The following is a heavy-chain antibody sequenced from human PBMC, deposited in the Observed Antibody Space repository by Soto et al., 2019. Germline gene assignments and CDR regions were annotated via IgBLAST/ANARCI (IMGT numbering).Heavy chain of an antibody. CDR1: GFTFSSYA. V-gene: IGHV3-23*01. J-gene: IGHJ4*02. Sequence: EVQLLESGGGLVQPGGSLRLSCAASGFTFSSYAMSWVRQAPGKGLEWVSAISGSGGSTYYADSVKGRFTISRDNSKNTLYLQMNSLRAEDTAVYYCATSILGVRGVTPFYFDYWGQGTLVTVSS. CDR3: ATSILGVRGVTPFYFDY. D-gene: IGHD3-10*01. CDR2: ISGSGGST.